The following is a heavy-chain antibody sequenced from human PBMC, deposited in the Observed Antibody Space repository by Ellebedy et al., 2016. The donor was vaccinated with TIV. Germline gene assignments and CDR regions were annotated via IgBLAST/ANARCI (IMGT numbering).Heavy chain of an antibody. CDR3: ASIYGYGVPVDF. Sequence: GESLKISCRGSGYKLTNYWIGWVRQMPGKGLEWIGIIYPGDSNTMYSPSFQGQVTISADTSVSTAYLQWTSLKASDTALYFCASIYGYGVPVDFWGQGTLVIVSS. V-gene: IGHV5-51*01. J-gene: IGHJ4*02. D-gene: IGHD5-18*01. CDR1: GYKLTNYW. CDR2: IYPGDSNT.